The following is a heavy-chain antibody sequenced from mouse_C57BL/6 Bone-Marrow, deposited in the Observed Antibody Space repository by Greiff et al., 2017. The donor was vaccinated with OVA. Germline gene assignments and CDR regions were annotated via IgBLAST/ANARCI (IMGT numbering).Heavy chain of an antibody. CDR1: GYTFTEYT. D-gene: IGHD1-1*01. CDR3: ARHERHCYGSSLRWYFDV. Sequence: QVQLQQSGAELVKPGASVTLSCKASGYTFTEYTIHWVKQRSGPGLEWIGWFYPGSGSITYNEKFKDKATLTADKSSSTVYMELSSLTSADTAVYFCARHERHCYGSSLRWYFDVWGTGTTVTVSS. J-gene: IGHJ1*03. CDR2: FYPGSGSI. V-gene: IGHV1-62-2*01.